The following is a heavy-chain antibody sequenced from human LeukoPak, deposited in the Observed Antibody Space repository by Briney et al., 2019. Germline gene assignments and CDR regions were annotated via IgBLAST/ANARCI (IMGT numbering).Heavy chain of an antibody. V-gene: IGHV4-59*01. CDR3: ARVDPDSSSTLEVFDY. D-gene: IGHD6-6*01. J-gene: IGHJ4*02. CDR1: GGSISSYY. Sequence: SETLPPTCTVSGGSISSYYWSWIRQPPGKGLEWIGYIYYSGSTNYNPSLKSRVTISVDTSKNQFSLKLSSVTAADTAVYYCARVDPDSSSTLEVFDYWGQGTLVTVSS. CDR2: IYYSGST.